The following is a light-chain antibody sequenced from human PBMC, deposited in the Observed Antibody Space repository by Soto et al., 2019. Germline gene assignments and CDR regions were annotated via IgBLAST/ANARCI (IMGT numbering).Light chain of an antibody. CDR1: SSDVGAHNY. CDR3: SSYTSSTTPYV. CDR2: GVT. Sequence: QSALTQPASMSGSPGQSVTISCTGTSSDVGAHNYVSWYQQHPGKVPKLIIYGVTIRPSGVSDRFSGSKSGNTASLTISGLQAEDEGDYYCSSYTSSTTPYVFGTGTKLTVL. J-gene: IGLJ1*01. V-gene: IGLV2-14*03.